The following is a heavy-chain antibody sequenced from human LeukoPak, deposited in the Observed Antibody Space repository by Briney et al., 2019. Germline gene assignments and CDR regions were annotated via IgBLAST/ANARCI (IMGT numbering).Heavy chain of an antibody. CDR3: ARAGSGWSAHN. CDR2: ISSSSSYM. D-gene: IGHD6-19*01. CDR1: GFTFSSYS. J-gene: IGHJ4*02. V-gene: IGHV3-21*01. Sequence: GGSLRLSCAASGFTFSSYSMNWVRQAPGKGLEWVSSISSSSSYMYYADSVKGRFTISRDNAKNSLYLQMNSLRAEDTAVYYCARAGSGWSAHNWGQGTLVTVSS.